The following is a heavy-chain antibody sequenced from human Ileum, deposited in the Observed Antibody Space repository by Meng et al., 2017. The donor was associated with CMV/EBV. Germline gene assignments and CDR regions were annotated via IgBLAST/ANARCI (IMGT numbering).Heavy chain of an antibody. Sequence: ASVKVSCKASGYTFTGYYMHWVRQAPGQGLEWTGWINPNSGGTNYAQKFQGRVTMTRDTSISTAYMELSRLRSDDTAVYYCATAPRSYDLLTVYRYPGGMDVWGQGTTVTVSS. V-gene: IGHV1-2*02. CDR1: GYTFTGYY. CDR2: INPNSGGT. CDR3: ATAPRSYDLLTVYRYPGGMDV. J-gene: IGHJ6*02. D-gene: IGHD3-9*01.